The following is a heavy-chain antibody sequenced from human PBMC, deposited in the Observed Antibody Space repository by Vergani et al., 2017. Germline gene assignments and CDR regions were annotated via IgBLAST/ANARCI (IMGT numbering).Heavy chain of an antibody. V-gene: IGHV3-21*01. CDR1: GFTFSTYS. Sequence: EVQLVESGGGLVKPGGSLRLSCAASGFTFSTYSINWVRQAPGKGLEWVSSISSSSSYIYYADSVKGRFTISRDNAKNSLYLQMNSLRAEDTAVYYCARDVIAVAGLFDYWGQGTLVTGSS. J-gene: IGHJ4*02. D-gene: IGHD6-19*01. CDR2: ISSSSSYI. CDR3: ARDVIAVAGLFDY.